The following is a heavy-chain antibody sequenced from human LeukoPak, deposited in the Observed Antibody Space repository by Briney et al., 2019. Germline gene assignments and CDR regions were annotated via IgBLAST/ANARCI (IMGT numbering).Heavy chain of an antibody. CDR1: GGTFSSYA. CDR2: IIPILGIA. D-gene: IGHD4-17*01. V-gene: IGHV1-69*04. J-gene: IGHJ3*02. CDR3: ARVLTTVTPDAFDI. Sequence: SVTVSCKASGGTFSSYAISWLRQAPGQGLEWMGRIIPILGIANYAQKFQGRVTITADKSTSTAYMELSSLRSEDTVVYYCARVLTTVTPDAFDIWGQGTMVTVSS.